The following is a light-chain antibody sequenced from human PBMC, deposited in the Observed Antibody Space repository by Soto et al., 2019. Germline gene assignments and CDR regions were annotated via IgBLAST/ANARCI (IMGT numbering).Light chain of an antibody. CDR2: WAS. V-gene: IGKV4-1*01. J-gene: IGKJ4*01. Sequence: DIVMTQSPDSLAVSLGERATINCESSQSVLFTSNNKNYLAWYQQKPGQPPKLLLSWASARESGVPERFSGSGSGTLFTLSISSLQAEDVAVYYCQQYYTVPLTFGGGTKVEIK. CDR3: QQYYTVPLT. CDR1: QSVLFTSNNKNY.